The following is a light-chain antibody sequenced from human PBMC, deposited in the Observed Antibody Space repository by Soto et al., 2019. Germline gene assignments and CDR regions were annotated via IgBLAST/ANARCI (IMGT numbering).Light chain of an antibody. CDR2: DVS. CDR1: SSDVGGYNF. CDR3: CSYADSSSYV. V-gene: IGLV2-14*01. J-gene: IGLJ1*01. Sequence: QSVLTQPASVSGSPGQSITISCTGTSSDVGGYNFVSWYQQHPGRAPKLMLYDVSNRPSGVSNRFSGSKSGNTASLTISGLQVGDEADYYCCSYADSSSYVFGTGTKLTVL.